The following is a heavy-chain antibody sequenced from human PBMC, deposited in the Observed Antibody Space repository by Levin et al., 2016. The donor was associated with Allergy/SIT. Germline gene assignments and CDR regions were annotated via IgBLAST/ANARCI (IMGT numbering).Heavy chain of an antibody. J-gene: IGHJ4*02. Sequence: ASVKVSCKASGYTFTSYYMHWVRQAPGQGLEWMGIINPSGGSTSYAQKFQGRVTMTRDTSTSTAYMELRSLRSDDTAVYYCARAGVYYGSGSSPGDFDYWGQGTLVTVSS. D-gene: IGHD3-10*01. V-gene: IGHV1-46*01. CDR3: ARAGVYYGSGSSPGDFDY. CDR2: INPSGGST. CDR1: GYTFTSYY.